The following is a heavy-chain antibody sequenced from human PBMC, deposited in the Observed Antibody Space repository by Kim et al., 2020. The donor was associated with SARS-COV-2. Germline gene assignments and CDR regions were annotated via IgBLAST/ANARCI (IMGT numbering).Heavy chain of an antibody. D-gene: IGHD2-21*02. Sequence: YYLDSVKGRFTISRDNAKNSLYLQMNSLRAEDTAVYYCARDWDGDDYFDYWGQGTLVTVSS. J-gene: IGHJ4*02. CDR3: ARDWDGDDYFDY. V-gene: IGHV3-7*01.